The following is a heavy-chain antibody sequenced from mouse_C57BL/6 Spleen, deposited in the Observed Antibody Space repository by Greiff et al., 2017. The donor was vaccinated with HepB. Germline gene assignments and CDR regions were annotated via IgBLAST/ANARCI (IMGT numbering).Heavy chain of an antibody. CDR1: GYAFSSSW. D-gene: IGHD1-1*01. J-gene: IGHJ2*01. V-gene: IGHV1-82*01. CDR3: ARKGSAVVAFDY. CDR2: IYPGDGDT. Sequence: QVQLQQSGPELVKPGASVKISCKASGYAFSSSWMNWVKQRPGKGLEWIGRIYPGDGDTNYNGKFKGKATLTADKSSRAAYMQLSSLTSEDSAVYFCARKGSAVVAFDYWGQGTTLTVSS.